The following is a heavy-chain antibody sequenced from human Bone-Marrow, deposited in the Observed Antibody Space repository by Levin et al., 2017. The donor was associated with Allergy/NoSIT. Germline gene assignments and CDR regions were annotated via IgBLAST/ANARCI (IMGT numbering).Heavy chain of an antibody. CDR3: ARESVYYGSGSWIDC. V-gene: IGHV4-31*02. Sequence: LRLSCTVSGESVSSSGFYWTWIRQYPGKGLEWIGHIYYPGNTSYNPSLKSRVSISEERSKNQFSLKLDSVTAADTAVYYCARESVYYGSGSWIDCWGQGTLVTVSS. CDR1: GESVSSSGFY. D-gene: IGHD3-10*01. J-gene: IGHJ4*02. CDR2: IYYPGNT.